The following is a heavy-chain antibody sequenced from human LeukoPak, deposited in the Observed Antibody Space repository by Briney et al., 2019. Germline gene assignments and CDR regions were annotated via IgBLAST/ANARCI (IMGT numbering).Heavy chain of an antibody. CDR2: IYYSGST. CDR3: ARHVPTMVRGVTSFDY. CDR1: GGSISSSSYY. Sequence: PSGTLSLTCTVSGGSISSSSYYWGWIRQPPGKGLEWIGSIYYSGSTYYNPSLKSRVTISVDTSKNQFSLKLSSVTAADTAVYYCARHVPTMVRGVTSFDYWGQGTLVTVSS. D-gene: IGHD3-10*01. V-gene: IGHV4-39*01. J-gene: IGHJ4*02.